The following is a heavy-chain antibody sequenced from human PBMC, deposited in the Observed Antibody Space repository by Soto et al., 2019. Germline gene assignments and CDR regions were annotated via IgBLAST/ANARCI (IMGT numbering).Heavy chain of an antibody. Sequence: SETLSLTCTVSGGSISSYYWSWIRQPAGKGLEWIGRIYTSGGTNYNPSLKSRVTMSVDTSQNQFSLRLISVTAADTAMYFCVRIRYQLPSSVLWLDPWGQGTPVTVSS. CDR2: IYTSGGT. J-gene: IGHJ5*02. V-gene: IGHV4-4*07. CDR3: VRIRYQLPSSVLWLDP. D-gene: IGHD3-16*01. CDR1: GGSISSYY.